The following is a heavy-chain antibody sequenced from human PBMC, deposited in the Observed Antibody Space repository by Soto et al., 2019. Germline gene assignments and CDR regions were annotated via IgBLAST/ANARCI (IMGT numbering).Heavy chain of an antibody. CDR1: GFTFSRHA. CDR3: AKVSSSWYAGFFDL. CDR2: LSDSGGSI. J-gene: IGHJ4*02. D-gene: IGHD6-13*01. Sequence: GSLRLSCTASGFTFSRHAMTWVRQAPGKGLEWVSGLSDSGGSIYYADSVKGRFTISRDNSMNTLYLQMNTLRAEDTAIYYCAKVSSSWYAGFFDLWGQGTLVAVSS. V-gene: IGHV3-23*01.